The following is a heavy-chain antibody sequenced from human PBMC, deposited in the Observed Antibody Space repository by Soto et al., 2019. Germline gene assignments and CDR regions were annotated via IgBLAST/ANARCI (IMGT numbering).Heavy chain of an antibody. CDR3: AKNMGIVVVPAASWFDP. Sequence: GGSLRLSCAASGFTFSSYGMHWVRQAPGKGLEWVAVISYDGSNKYYADSVKGRFTISRDNSKNTLYLQMNSLRAEDTAVYYCAKNMGIVVVPAASWFDPWGQGTLVTVSS. CDR1: GFTFSSYG. D-gene: IGHD2-2*03. J-gene: IGHJ5*02. CDR2: ISYDGSNK. V-gene: IGHV3-30*18.